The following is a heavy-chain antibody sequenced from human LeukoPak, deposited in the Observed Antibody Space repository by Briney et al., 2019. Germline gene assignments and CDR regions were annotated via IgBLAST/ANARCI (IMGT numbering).Heavy chain of an antibody. CDR3: AKTSLSDPSGHYYYMDV. D-gene: IGHD3-3*01. CDR1: GITLSSYG. CDR2: MRYDGSNR. Sequence: GGSLRLSCAASGITLSSYGMHWVRQAPGKGLEWVAFMRYDGSNRYYTDSVKARFTISRDNSQNTVSLQLNNLRIEDTALYYCAKTSLSDPSGHYYYMDVWGKGTTVTVSS. J-gene: IGHJ6*03. V-gene: IGHV3-30*02.